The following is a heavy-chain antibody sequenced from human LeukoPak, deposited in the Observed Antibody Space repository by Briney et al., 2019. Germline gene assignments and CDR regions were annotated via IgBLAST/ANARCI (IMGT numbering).Heavy chain of an antibody. Sequence: PGRSLRLSCAASGFPFSNYGMHWVRQAPGKGLEWVAVISYDGSNKYYADSVKGRFTISRDNSKNTLYLQMNSLRAEDTAVYYCAKPSGDYNWFDPWGQGTLVTVSS. CDR2: ISYDGSNK. CDR1: GFPFSNYG. V-gene: IGHV3-30*18. J-gene: IGHJ5*02. CDR3: AKPSGDYNWFDP. D-gene: IGHD2-21*01.